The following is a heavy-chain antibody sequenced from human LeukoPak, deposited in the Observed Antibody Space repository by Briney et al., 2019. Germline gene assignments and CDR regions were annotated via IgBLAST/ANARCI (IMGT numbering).Heavy chain of an antibody. CDR1: GFTFSENW. J-gene: IGHJ3*01. D-gene: IGHD6-13*01. CDR3: AREEHRLAEAGTSAFDL. CDR2: INRDGGLT. V-gene: IGHV3-74*01. Sequence: GGSLRLSCVASGFTFSENWMHWVRQAPGKGLAWVSHINRDGGLTNYADSVKGRFTISRDNARNTVYLQMCSLRVEDTAIYFCAREEHRLAEAGTSAFDLGGQGTLVTVSP.